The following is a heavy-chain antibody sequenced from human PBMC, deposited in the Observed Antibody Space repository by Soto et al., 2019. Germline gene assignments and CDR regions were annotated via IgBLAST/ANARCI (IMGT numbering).Heavy chain of an antibody. CDR2: IRSKAYGGTT. CDR1: GFTFGDYA. CDR3: TRDPTHRVAAAMGNSFDP. J-gene: IGHJ5*02. V-gene: IGHV3-49*04. D-gene: IGHD6-13*01. Sequence: GGSLRLSCTASGFTFGDYAMSWVRQAPGKGLEWVGFIRSKAYGGTTEYAASVKGRFTISRDDSKSIAYLQMNSLKTEDTAVYYCTRDPTHRVAAAMGNSFDPWGQGTLVTVSS.